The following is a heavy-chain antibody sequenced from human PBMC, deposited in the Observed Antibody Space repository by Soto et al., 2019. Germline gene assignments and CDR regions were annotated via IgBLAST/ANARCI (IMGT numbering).Heavy chain of an antibody. J-gene: IGHJ4*02. CDR2: ISANNGNT. CDR3: ARDRGSYALGY. Sequence: QVQLVQSGAEVKKPGASVKVSCKASGYTFTSYGISWVRQAPGQGLEWMGWISANNGNTNYAQNLQGRVTMTTDTSTSTGYMELRSLRSDDTAVYYCARDRGSYALGYWGQGTLVTVSS. V-gene: IGHV1-18*01. D-gene: IGHD1-26*01. CDR1: GYTFTSYG.